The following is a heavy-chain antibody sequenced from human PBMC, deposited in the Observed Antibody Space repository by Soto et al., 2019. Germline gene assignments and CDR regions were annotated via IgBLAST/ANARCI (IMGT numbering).Heavy chain of an antibody. D-gene: IGHD6-6*01. V-gene: IGHV4-59*08. J-gene: IGHJ6*03. Sequence: TLSLTCTVSGGSISSYYWSWIRQPPGKGLEWIGYIYYSGSTNYNPSLKSRVTISVDTSKNQFSLKLSSVTAADTAVYYCARIDSSSPPYYYYMDVWGKGTTVTVS. CDR3: ARIDSSSPPYYYYMDV. CDR2: IYYSGST. CDR1: GGSISSYY.